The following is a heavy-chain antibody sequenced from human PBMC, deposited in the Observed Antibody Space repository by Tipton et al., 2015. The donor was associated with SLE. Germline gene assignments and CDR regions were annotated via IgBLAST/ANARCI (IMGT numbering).Heavy chain of an antibody. V-gene: IGHV1-46*01. CDR1: GYSFINYY. J-gene: IGHJ6*02. Sequence: QLVQSGAEVKKPGASVKVSCKASGYSFINYYVHWVRQAPGQGLEWMGLINPSNDRTIYAQKFQGRVTMTRDTSAGTVYMGLSNLRSQDTAVYYCAGDMEAARPTSYFYFGVGVWGQGPTVTVAS. D-gene: IGHD6-13*01. CDR3: AGDMEAARPTSYFYFGVGV. CDR2: INPSNDRT.